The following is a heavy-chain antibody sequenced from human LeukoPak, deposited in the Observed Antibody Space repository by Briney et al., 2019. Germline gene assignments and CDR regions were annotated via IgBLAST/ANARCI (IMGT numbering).Heavy chain of an antibody. V-gene: IGHV3-33*06. D-gene: IGHD4-17*01. CDR2: IWYDGSNK. CDR1: GFTFSNAW. J-gene: IGHJ4*02. CDR3: AKDRDVTVTYYFDY. Sequence: GGSLRLSCVASGFTFSNAWMSWVRQAPGKGLEWVAVIWYDGSNKYYADSVKGRFTISRDNSKNTLYLQMNSLRAEDTAVYYCAKDRDVTVTYYFDYWGQGTLVTVSS.